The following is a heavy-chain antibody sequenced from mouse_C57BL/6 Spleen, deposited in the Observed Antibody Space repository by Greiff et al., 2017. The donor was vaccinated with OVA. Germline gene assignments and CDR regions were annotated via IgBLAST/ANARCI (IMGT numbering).Heavy chain of an antibody. V-gene: IGHV1-55*01. D-gene: IGHD1-1*01. Sequence: VQLQQPGAELVKPGASVKMSCKASGYTFTSYWITWVKQRPGQGLEWIGDIYPGSGSTNYNEKFKSKATLTVDTSSSTAYMQLSSLTSEDSAVYYCARGFITTVVDAMDYWGQGTSVTVSS. J-gene: IGHJ4*01. CDR3: ARGFITTVVDAMDY. CDR1: GYTFTSYW. CDR2: IYPGSGST.